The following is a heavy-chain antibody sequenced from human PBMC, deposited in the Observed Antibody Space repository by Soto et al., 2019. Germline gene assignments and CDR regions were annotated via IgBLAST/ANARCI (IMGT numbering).Heavy chain of an antibody. V-gene: IGHV3-21*01. J-gene: IGHJ4*02. D-gene: IGHD6-25*01. CDR3: ARGIAARADVPDY. CDR1: GFTFSSYS. CDR2: ISSSGAYI. Sequence: EVQLVESGGGLVKPGGSLRLSCAASGFTFSSYSMNWVRQAPGKGLEWVSSISSSGAYIYYARSVRGRFTISRDTAKNSLYLQMHSLRVEDTAVYYYARGIAARADVPDYWGQGTLVIVSA.